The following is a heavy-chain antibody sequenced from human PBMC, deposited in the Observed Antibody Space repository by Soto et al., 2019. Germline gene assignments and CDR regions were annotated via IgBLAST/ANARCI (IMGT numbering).Heavy chain of an antibody. Sequence: GASVKVSCKASGYTFTSYGISWVRQAPGQGLEWMGWISAYNGNTNYAQKLQGRVTMTTDTSTSTAYMELRSLRSDDTAVYYCAREPSPDYDFWSGYWRADYWGQRTLVTVSS. J-gene: IGHJ4*02. D-gene: IGHD3-3*01. CDR1: GYTFTSYG. CDR3: AREPSPDYDFWSGYWRADY. CDR2: ISAYNGNT. V-gene: IGHV1-18*01.